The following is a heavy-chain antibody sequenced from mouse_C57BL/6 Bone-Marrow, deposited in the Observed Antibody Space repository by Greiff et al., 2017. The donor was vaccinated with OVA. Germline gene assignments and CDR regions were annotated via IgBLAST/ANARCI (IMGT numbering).Heavy chain of an antibody. Sequence: QVQLKESGPELVKPGASVKISCKASGYAFSSSWMNWVKQRPGKGLEWIGRIYPGDGDTNYNGKFKGKATLTADKSSSTAYMQLSSLTSEDSAVYFCARSGYPRDWGQGTTLTVSS. CDR3: ARSGYPRD. V-gene: IGHV1-82*01. CDR1: GYAFSSSW. J-gene: IGHJ2*01. CDR2: IYPGDGDT. D-gene: IGHD3-1*01.